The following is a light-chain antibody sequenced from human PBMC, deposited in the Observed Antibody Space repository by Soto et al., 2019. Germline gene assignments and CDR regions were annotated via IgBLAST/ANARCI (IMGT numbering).Light chain of an antibody. CDR2: SNN. CDR3: AAWDDSLNGVV. CDR1: SSNIGSNT. V-gene: IGLV1-44*01. J-gene: IGLJ2*01. Sequence: QSVLTQPPSASGTPGQRVTISCSGSSSNIGSNTVNWYQQLPGTAPKLLIYSNNQRPSGVPDRFAGSKTGTSDSLAFSGLQYEDEAEYYCAAWDDSLNGVVFGGGTKLTVL.